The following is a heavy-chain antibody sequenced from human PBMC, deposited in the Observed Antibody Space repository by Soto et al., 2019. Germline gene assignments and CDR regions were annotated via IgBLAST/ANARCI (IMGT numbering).Heavy chain of an antibody. Sequence: QVQLVESGGGVVQPGRSLRLSCAASGFTFSSYGRHWVRQATGKGLEWVGVISYDGSNKYYADSVKGRFTISRDNSKNTLYLQMNSLRAEDTSVYYCAKEKTRVLVAAPLDYWGQGTLVTVSS. CDR3: AKEKTRVLVAAPLDY. CDR1: GFTFSSYG. V-gene: IGHV3-30*18. J-gene: IGHJ4*02. CDR2: ISYDGSNK. D-gene: IGHD2-21*02.